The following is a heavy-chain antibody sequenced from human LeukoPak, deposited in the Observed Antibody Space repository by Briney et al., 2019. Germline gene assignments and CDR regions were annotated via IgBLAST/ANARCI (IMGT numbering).Heavy chain of an antibody. V-gene: IGHV4-4*07. CDR1: GGSISNDY. Sequence: PSETLSLTCTVSGGSISNDYWSWIRQPAGKGLEWIGRIFPSGNTNYNPSLRSRITMSVDTAKNQFSLKLSSVTAADTAVYYCARESGEGDYYDSSGYYYFYYWGQGTLVTVSS. J-gene: IGHJ4*02. D-gene: IGHD3-22*01. CDR2: IFPSGNT. CDR3: ARESGEGDYYDSSGYYYFYY.